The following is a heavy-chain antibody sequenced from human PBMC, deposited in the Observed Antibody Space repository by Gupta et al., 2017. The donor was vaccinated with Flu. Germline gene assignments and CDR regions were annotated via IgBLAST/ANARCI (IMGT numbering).Heavy chain of an antibody. J-gene: IGHJ5*02. D-gene: IGHD1-26*01. V-gene: IGHV3-9*01. CDR2: ISWNSGSI. CDR1: GFTFDDYA. Sequence: EVQLVESGGGLVQPGRSLRLSCAASGFTFDDYAMHWVRQAPGKGLEWVSGISWNSGSIGYADSVKGRFTISRDNAKNSLYLQMNSLRAEDTALYYCAKDRGVWEYQFDPWGQGTLVTVSS. CDR3: AKDRGVWEYQFDP.